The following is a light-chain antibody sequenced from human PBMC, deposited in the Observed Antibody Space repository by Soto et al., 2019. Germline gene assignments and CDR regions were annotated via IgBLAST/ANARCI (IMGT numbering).Light chain of an antibody. CDR1: QSITSTY. CDR3: QQYNNWPPYT. V-gene: IGKV3-20*01. J-gene: IGKJ2*01. CDR2: GAS. Sequence: EIVLTQSPGTLSLSPGERATLSCRASQSITSTYLAWYQQKPGQAPRLLIYGASSRASGIPDRFSGSGSGTDFTLTISRLEPEDFAVYYCQQYNNWPPYTFRQWTKVDIK.